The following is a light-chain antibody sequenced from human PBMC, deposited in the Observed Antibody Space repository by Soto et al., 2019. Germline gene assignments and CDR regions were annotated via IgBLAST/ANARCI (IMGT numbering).Light chain of an antibody. Sequence: EIVLTQSPGTLSLSPGERVTLSCRASQSVSSNYLAWYQQKPGQAPRLLIYGASSRATGIPARFSGSGSATDFTLTISRLEPEDFSVYYCQQSVSSPWTFGQGTKLEI. V-gene: IGKV3-20*01. CDR3: QQSVSSPWT. CDR2: GAS. CDR1: QSVSSNY. J-gene: IGKJ2*01.